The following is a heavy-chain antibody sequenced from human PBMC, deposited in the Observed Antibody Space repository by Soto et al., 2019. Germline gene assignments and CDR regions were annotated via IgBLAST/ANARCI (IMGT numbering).Heavy chain of an antibody. V-gene: IGHV4-34*01. CDR2: INHSGGT. CDR1: GGSFSGYY. CDR3: ARGRGDGYNRYYYYYYGMDV. J-gene: IGHJ6*02. D-gene: IGHD3-10*01. Sequence: KPSETLSLTCAVYGGSFSGYYWSWIRQPPGKGLEWIGEINHSGGTNYNPSLKSRVTISVDTSKNQFSLKLSSVTAADTAVYYCARGRGDGYNRYYYYYYGMDVWGQGTTVTVSS.